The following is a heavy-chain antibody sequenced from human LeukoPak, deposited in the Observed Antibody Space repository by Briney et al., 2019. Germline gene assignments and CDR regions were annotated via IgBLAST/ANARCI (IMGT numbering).Heavy chain of an antibody. CDR2: ISGNGGKT. J-gene: IGHJ4*02. V-gene: IGHV3-23*01. D-gene: IGHD3-16*02. CDR3: AKLYYDYVWGSYRYYFFDS. CDR1: GPSFSSYA. Sequence: GGSLRLSCEGSGPSFSSYAMSWVRQAPGKGLEWVSGISGNGGKTYYADSVKGRLTISRDNSKNTLYLQMNSLRVDDTAAYYCAKLYYDYVWGSYRYYFFDSWGQGTLVTVSS.